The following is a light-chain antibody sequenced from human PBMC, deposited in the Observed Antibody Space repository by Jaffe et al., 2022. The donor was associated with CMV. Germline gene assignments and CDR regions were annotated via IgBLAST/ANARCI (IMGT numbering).Light chain of an antibody. CDR1: QSISTY. V-gene: IGKV1-39*01. CDR2: AAS. J-gene: IGKJ2*01. CDR3: QQSYRTPYT. Sequence: DIQMTQSPSSLSASVGDRVTITCRASQSISTYLNWYQQKPGKAPKLLVYAASSLQRGVPSRFSASGSGTDFTLTINSLQPEDFATYYCQQSYRTPYTFGQGTKVEIK.